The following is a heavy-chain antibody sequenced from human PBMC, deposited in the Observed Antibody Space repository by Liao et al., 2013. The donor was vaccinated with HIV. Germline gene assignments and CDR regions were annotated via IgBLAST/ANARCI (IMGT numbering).Heavy chain of an antibody. CDR1: GASISSSSYY. J-gene: IGHJ6*03. V-gene: IGHV4-39*07. Sequence: QLQESGPGLVKPSETLSLTCSVSGASISSSSYYWGWIRQPPGKGLEWIGSMDHSGNTYDNPSLKSRVTTSMASSKNQFSLTLIAVSAADTAVYYCARGILGSSFGAFYYYMDVWGKGTTVTVSS. CDR2: MDHSGNT. D-gene: IGHD6-13*01. CDR3: ARGILGSSFGAFYYYMDV.